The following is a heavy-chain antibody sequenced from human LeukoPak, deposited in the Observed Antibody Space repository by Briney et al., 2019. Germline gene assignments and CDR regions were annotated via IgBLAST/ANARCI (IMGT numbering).Heavy chain of an antibody. Sequence: GESLKISCKGSGYSFTSYWIGWVRQMPGKGLERMGIIYPGDSDTRYSPSFQGQVTISADKSISTAYLQWSSLKASDTAMYYCARSAGNYGSGSEIDYWGQGTLVTVSS. V-gene: IGHV5-51*01. CDR2: IYPGDSDT. J-gene: IGHJ4*02. CDR1: GYSFTSYW. D-gene: IGHD3-10*01. CDR3: ARSAGNYGSGSEIDY.